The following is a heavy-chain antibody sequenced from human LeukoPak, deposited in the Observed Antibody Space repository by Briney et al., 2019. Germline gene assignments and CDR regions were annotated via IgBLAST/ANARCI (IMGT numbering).Heavy chain of an antibody. V-gene: IGHV4-39*07. CDR2: IYYSGST. CDR3: ARLGLSGTSYYYYYMDV. D-gene: IGHD1-26*01. Sequence: SETLSLTCTVSGGSISSSSYYWGWIRQPPWKGLEWIGSIYYSGSTNYNPSLKSRVTISVDTSKNQFSLRLSSVTAADTAVYYCARLGLSGTSYYYYYMDVWGKGTTVIISS. CDR1: GGSISSSSYY. J-gene: IGHJ6*03.